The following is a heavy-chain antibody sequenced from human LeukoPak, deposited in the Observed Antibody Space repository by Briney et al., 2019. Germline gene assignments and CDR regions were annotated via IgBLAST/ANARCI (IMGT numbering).Heavy chain of an antibody. J-gene: IGHJ4*02. D-gene: IGHD5-12*01. Sequence: PGGSLRLSCATSGFTLSTYEINWVRQAPGKGLEWGSYISGSGKTICYADSVKGRFTISRDNAKNSVYLQMNSLRVEDTAVYYCARGVVAPIRGDYFDYWGQGTLVTVSS. CDR2: ISGSGKTI. V-gene: IGHV3-48*03. CDR1: GFTLSTYE. CDR3: ARGVVAPIRGDYFDY.